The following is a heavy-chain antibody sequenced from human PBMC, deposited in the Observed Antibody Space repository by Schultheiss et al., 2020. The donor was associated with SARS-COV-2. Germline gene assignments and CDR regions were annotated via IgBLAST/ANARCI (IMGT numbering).Heavy chain of an antibody. CDR1: GGSFSGYY. D-gene: IGHD4-17*01. Sequence: SETLSLTCEVYGGSFSGYYWRWIRQPPGKGLEWIGEINHGGSTNYKPSLKSRVTISVDTSKNQISLKLSSVTAADTAVYYCAMTLGRPPVTSLDYWGQGTLVTVSS. V-gene: IGHV4-34*01. J-gene: IGHJ4*02. CDR3: AMTLGRPPVTSLDY. CDR2: INHGGST.